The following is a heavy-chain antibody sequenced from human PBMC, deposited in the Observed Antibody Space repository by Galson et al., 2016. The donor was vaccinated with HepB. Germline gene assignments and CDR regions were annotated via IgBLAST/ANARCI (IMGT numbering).Heavy chain of an antibody. CDR3: ARSTDCWRLGY. Sequence: LSLTCGVSGGSISSSNWWRWVRQTPGKGLEWIGEVIQSGSTNYNPSFKSRVTMLLDKSKNQFSLNLRSVTAADTAVYYCARSTDCWRLGYWGQGTLVTVSS. V-gene: IGHV4-4*02. J-gene: IGHJ4*02. CDR1: GGSISSSNW. D-gene: IGHD3-3*01. CDR2: VIQSGST.